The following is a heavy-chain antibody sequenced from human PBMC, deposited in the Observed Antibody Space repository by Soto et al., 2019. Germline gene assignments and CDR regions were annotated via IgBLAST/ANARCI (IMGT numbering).Heavy chain of an antibody. J-gene: IGHJ4*02. CDR1: GYTFTSYY. Sequence: ASVKVSCKASGYTFTSYYIHWVRQAPGQGLEWMGIINPSGGSTSYAQKFQGRVTMTRDTSTSTVYMELSSLRSEDTAVYYCARPEYSSLGVSGAFHYWGQGTMLTVS. CDR2: INPSGGST. D-gene: IGHD6-6*01. CDR3: ARPEYSSLGVSGAFHY. V-gene: IGHV1-46*01.